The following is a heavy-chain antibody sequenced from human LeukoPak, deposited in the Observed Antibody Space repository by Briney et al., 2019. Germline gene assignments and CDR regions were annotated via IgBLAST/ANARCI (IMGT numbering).Heavy chain of an antibody. CDR3: ARGQYDYVWGSYRFIFDY. V-gene: IGHV4-34*01. CDR1: GGSFSGYY. D-gene: IGHD3-16*02. J-gene: IGHJ4*02. CDR2: INHSGST. Sequence: SETLSLTCAVYGGSFSGYYWSWIRQPPGKGLEWIGEINHSGSTNYNPSLKSRVTISVDTSKNQFSLKLSSVTATHTAVYYCARGQYDYVWGSYRFIFDYWGQGTLVTVSS.